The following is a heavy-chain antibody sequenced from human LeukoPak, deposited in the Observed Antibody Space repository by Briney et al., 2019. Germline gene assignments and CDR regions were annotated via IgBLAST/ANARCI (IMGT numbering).Heavy chain of an antibody. CDR2: IYPGDSDT. J-gene: IGHJ4*02. Sequence: GESLKISCKGLGYTFRIYWIAGVRQMPGKGLEWMGTIYPGDSDTIYSPAFQDEVTISADESISTAYLQWSSLKASDTAIYYCARSGNYGEYVLWGQGTLVTVSS. V-gene: IGHV5-51*01. CDR3: ARSGNYGEYVL. D-gene: IGHD4-17*01. CDR1: GYTFRIYW.